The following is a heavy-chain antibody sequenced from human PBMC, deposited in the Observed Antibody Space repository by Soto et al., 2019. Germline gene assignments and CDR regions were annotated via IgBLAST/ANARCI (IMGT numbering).Heavy chain of an antibody. J-gene: IGHJ3*02. D-gene: IGHD1-26*01. CDR2: ISYDGSNK. CDR1: GFTFSSYA. V-gene: IGHV3-30-3*01. CDR3: AREGWELLRESAFDI. Sequence: GSLRLSCAASGFTFSSYAMHWVRQAPGKGLEWVAVISYDGSNKYYADSVKGRFTISRDNSKNTLYLQMNSLRAEDTAVYYCAREGWELLRESAFDIWGQGTMVTVSS.